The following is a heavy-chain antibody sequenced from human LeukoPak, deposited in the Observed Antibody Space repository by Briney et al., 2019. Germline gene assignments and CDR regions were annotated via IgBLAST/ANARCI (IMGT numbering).Heavy chain of an antibody. D-gene: IGHD2-15*01. CDR2: IYYSGYA. CDR1: GDSISSSSYY. CDR3: ARRRNCSGGSCQLDY. J-gene: IGHJ4*02. Sequence: SETLSLTCTVSGDSISSSSYYWGWVRQPPGKGLEWIGSIYYSGYAYYNPSLKSRITMSVDTSKNQFSLKLSSVTAADTAVYYCARRRNCSGGSCQLDYWGQGTLVTVSS. V-gene: IGHV4-39*01.